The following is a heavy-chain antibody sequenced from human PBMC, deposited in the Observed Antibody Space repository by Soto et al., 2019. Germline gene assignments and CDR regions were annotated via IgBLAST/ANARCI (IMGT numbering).Heavy chain of an antibody. J-gene: IGHJ3*02. CDR3: ARFEMAQGAFDI. V-gene: IGHV3-11*05. CDR1: GFTFSDYY. CDR2: ISSSSSYT. Sequence: QVQLVESGGGLVKPGGSLRLSCAASGFTFSDYYMSWIRQAPGKGLEWVSYISSSSSYTNYADSVKGRFTISRDNAKNSLYLQMNSLRAEDTAVYYCARFEMAQGAFDIWGQGTMVTVSS.